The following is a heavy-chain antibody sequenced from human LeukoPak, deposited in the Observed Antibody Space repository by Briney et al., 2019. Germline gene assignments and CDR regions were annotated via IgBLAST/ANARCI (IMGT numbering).Heavy chain of an antibody. V-gene: IGHV3-7*01. CDR1: GFTFSSYW. J-gene: IGHJ5*02. CDR3: ARQLGVMYSSGWIHGWFDP. Sequence: QTGGSLRLSCAASGFTFSSYWMSWVRQAPGKGLEWVANIKQDGSEKYYVDSVKGRFTISRDNAKNSLYLQMNSLRAEDTAVYYCARQLGVMYSSGWIHGWFDPWGQGTLVTVSS. D-gene: IGHD6-19*01. CDR2: IKQDGSEK.